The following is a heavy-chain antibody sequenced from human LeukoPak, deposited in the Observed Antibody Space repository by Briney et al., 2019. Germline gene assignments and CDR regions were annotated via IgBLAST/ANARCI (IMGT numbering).Heavy chain of an antibody. CDR1: GYTFTNYA. Sequence: VASVKVSCKASGYTFTNYAMNWVRQAPGQGLEWMGWISAYNGNTELAQKFQGRVTLATDASTSTAYVELRSLTSDDTAVYFCARGGSRSRRGDDAFDIWGQGKMVPVSS. V-gene: IGHV1-18*01. CDR3: ARGGSRSRRGDDAFDI. D-gene: IGHD3-10*01. J-gene: IGHJ3*02. CDR2: ISAYNGNT.